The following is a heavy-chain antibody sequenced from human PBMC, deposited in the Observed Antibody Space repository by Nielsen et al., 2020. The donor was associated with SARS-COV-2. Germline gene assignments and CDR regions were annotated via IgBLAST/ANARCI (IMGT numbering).Heavy chain of an antibody. V-gene: IGHV3-9*01. CDR3: AKDLAAAGTGSY. D-gene: IGHD6-13*01. Sequence: SLKISCAASGFTFDDYALHWVRQAPGKGLEWVSGISWNSGSIAYADSVKGRFTISRDNAKNSLHLQMNSLRAEDTALYYCAKDLAAAGTGSYWGQGTLVTVSS. CDR1: GFTFDDYA. J-gene: IGHJ4*02. CDR2: ISWNSGSI.